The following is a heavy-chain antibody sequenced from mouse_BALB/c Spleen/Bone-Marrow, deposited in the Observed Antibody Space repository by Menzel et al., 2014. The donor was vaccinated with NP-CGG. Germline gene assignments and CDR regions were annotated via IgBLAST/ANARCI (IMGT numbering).Heavy chain of an antibody. CDR3: ARDMGLLRFDY. V-gene: IGHV7-3*02. CDR1: GFTFTDYY. Sequence: EVMLVESGGGLVQPGGSLRLSCATSGFTFTDYYMSWVRQPPGKALEWLTFIRNKANGYTTEHSASVKGRFTISRDNSQSILYLQMNTLRAEDSATYYCARDMGLLRFDYWGQGTTLTVSS. CDR2: IRNKANGYTT. J-gene: IGHJ2*01. D-gene: IGHD2-3*01.